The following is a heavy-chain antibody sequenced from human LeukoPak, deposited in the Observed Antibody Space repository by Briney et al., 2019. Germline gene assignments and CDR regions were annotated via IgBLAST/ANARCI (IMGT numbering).Heavy chain of an antibody. CDR2: SGSGGST. J-gene: IGHJ3*02. Sequence: QPGGSLRLSCVASGLAVSNYAMSWARQAPGKGLEWVSVSGSGGSTFYADSVKGRFTVSRDNSKNTVYLQMNSLRAEDTAVYYCASGLLLWFGELSDNAFDIWGQGTMVTVSS. CDR3: ASGLLLWFGELSDNAFDI. CDR1: GLAVSNYA. D-gene: IGHD3-10*01. V-gene: IGHV3-23*01.